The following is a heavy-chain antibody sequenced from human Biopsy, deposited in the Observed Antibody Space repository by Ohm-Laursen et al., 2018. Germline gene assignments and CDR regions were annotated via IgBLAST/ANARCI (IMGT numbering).Heavy chain of an antibody. D-gene: IGHD2-15*01. CDR3: GNEVHGRDY. J-gene: IGHJ4*02. Sequence: SVTLSLTWAVFGKTFSDYQWSWIRQPPGKGLEWIGQINQSGTTNYNPALKSRVSISADASKYKFSQRLTSVTAADTAVYFCGNEVHGRDYWGLGAQVTVSS. CDR1: GKTFSDYQ. V-gene: IGHV4-34*08. CDR2: INQSGTT.